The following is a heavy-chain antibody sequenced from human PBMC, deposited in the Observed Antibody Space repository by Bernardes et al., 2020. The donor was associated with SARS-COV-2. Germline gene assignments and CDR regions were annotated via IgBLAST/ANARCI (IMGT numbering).Heavy chain of an antibody. V-gene: IGHV3-23*01. D-gene: IGHD6-19*01. CDR1: GFTFSSYA. CDR2: ISSSGNRA. CDR3: ATAYSSGMDYFDY. Sequence: GSLRLSCVASGFTFSSYALSWVRQAPGKGLEWVSTISSSGNRADYADSVKGRATISRDRPKNSLYLQMNSLRVEDTAVYFCATAYSSGMDYFDYWGQGTLVTVSS. J-gene: IGHJ4*02.